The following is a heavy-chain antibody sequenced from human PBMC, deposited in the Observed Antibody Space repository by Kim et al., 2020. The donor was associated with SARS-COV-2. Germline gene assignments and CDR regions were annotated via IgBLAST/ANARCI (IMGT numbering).Heavy chain of an antibody. J-gene: IGHJ4*02. D-gene: IGHD6-19*01. CDR1: GFTFSKCA. V-gene: IGHV3-23*01. Sequence: GGSLRLSCATSGFTFSKCAMSWVRQAPGKGLEWVSAVSDRGSIYYADSVKGRFTISRDKSTNTLYLQMNSLRAEDTAVYYCAKQPEGGGWLPFDYWGQGILVTVSS. CDR3: AKQPEGGGWLPFDY. CDR2: VSDRGSI.